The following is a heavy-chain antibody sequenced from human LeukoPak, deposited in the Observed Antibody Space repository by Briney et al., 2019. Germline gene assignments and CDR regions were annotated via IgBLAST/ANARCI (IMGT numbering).Heavy chain of an antibody. Sequence: GGSLRLSCAASGFTFSSYAMSWVRQAPGKGLEWVSTISGSGGSTYYADSVKGRFTISRDNSNNALYLQMNSLRAEDTAVYYCAKGVRYTYGYLDYFDYWGQGTLVTVSS. D-gene: IGHD5-18*01. CDR2: ISGSGGST. J-gene: IGHJ4*02. CDR1: GFTFSSYA. CDR3: AKGVRYTYGYLDYFDY. V-gene: IGHV3-23*01.